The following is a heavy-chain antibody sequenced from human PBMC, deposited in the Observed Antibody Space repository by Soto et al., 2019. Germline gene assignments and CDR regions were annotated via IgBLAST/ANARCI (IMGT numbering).Heavy chain of an antibody. Sequence: GGSLRLSCAASGFTFSSYGMHWVRQAPGKGLEWVAVISYDGSNKYYADSVKGRFTISRDNSKNTLYLQMNSLRAEDTAVYYCAKSSRGKSTYYYEHWGQGTLVTVSS. CDR2: ISYDGSNK. CDR3: AKSSRGKSTYYYEH. CDR1: GFTFSSYG. V-gene: IGHV3-30*18. J-gene: IGHJ4*02. D-gene: IGHD3-10*01.